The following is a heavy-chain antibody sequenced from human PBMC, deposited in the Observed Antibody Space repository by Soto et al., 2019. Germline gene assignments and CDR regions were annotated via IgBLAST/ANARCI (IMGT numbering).Heavy chain of an antibody. D-gene: IGHD6-13*01. Sequence: EVQLVESGGGLVQPGGSLRLSCAASGFTFSSYWMHWVRQAPGKGLVWVSRINSDGSSTSYADPVKGRFTISRDNAKNTLYLQMNSLRAEDTAVYYCASVSSSSWYGDSCWGQGTLVTVSS. CDR2: INSDGSST. V-gene: IGHV3-74*01. CDR3: ASVSSSSWYGDSC. J-gene: IGHJ4*02. CDR1: GFTFSSYW.